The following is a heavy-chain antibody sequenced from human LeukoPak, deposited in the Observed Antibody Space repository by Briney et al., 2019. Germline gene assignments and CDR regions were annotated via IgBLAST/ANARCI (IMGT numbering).Heavy chain of an antibody. CDR2: IYYSGST. V-gene: IGHV4-61*08. CDR3: ARNRLGSYFFDY. J-gene: IGHJ4*02. Sequence: SETLSLTCTVSGGSITSGDYYWSWIRQPPGKGLEWIGYIYYSGSTNYNPSLKSRVTISVDTSKNQFSLKLSSVTAADTAVYYCARNRLGSYFFDYWGQGTLVTVSS. D-gene: IGHD1-26*01. CDR1: GGSITSGDYY.